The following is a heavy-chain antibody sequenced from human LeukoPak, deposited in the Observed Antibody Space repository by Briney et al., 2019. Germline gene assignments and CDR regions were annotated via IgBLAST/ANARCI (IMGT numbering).Heavy chain of an antibody. CDR3: ARKYCSSTRCLFDC. CDR1: GFTFSDYE. J-gene: IGHJ4*02. V-gene: IGHV3-48*03. Sequence: GGSLRLSCAASGFTFSDYEMNWVRQAPGKGLEWVSYISTSGSTIYYADSVKGRFTISRDNAKNSLYLQMNSLRAEDTAVYYCARKYCSSTRCLFDCWGQGSLVTVSS. CDR2: ISTSGSTI. D-gene: IGHD2-2*01.